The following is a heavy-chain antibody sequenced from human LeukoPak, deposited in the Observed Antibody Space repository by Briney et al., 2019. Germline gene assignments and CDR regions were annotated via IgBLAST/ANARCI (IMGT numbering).Heavy chain of an antibody. D-gene: IGHD1-26*01. CDR1: GYTFTSYD. J-gene: IGHJ6*02. Sequence: ASVKVSCKASGYTFTSYDINWVRQATGQGLEWMGWMNPNSANTGYAQKFQGRVTMTRNTSISTAYMELSSLRSEDTAVYYCARGGGSYYYYGMDVWGQGTTVTVSS. CDR3: ARGGGSYYYYGMDV. V-gene: IGHV1-8*01. CDR2: MNPNSANT.